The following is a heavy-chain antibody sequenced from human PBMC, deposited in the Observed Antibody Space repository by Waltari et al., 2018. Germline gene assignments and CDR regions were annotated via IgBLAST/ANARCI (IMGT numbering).Heavy chain of an antibody. CDR2: INHSGST. CDR1: GGSISSGDYY. Sequence: QVQLQESGPGLVKPSQTLSLTCTVSGGSISSGDYYWSWIRQPPGKGLEWIGEINHSGSTNYNPSLKSRVTISVDTSKNQFSLKLSSVTAADTAVYYCARGRGSGLYYYYYMDVWGKGTTVTVSS. CDR3: ARGRGSGLYYYYYMDV. J-gene: IGHJ6*03. D-gene: IGHD3-10*01. V-gene: IGHV4-30-4*08.